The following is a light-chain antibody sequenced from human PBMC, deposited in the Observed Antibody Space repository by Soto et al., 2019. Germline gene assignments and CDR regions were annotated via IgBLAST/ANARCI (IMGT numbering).Light chain of an antibody. V-gene: IGKV1-27*01. CDR3: RKCNTAGLT. J-gene: IGKJ4*01. CDR2: AAS. Sequence: VVSRASLPISNYLAWYQQKPGKIPNLLIYAASTLQAGVPSRFIGSGTGTDVIGTISRLYREDVAAYYWRKCNTAGLTFGGGTKV. CDR1: LPISNY.